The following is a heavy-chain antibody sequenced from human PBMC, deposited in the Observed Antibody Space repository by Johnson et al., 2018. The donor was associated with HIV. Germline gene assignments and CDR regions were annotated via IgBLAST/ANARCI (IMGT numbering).Heavy chain of an antibody. Sequence: QVQLVESGGGLVQPGGSLRLSCAASGFTFSSYGMHWVRQAPGKGLEWVAVIWYDGSNKYYADSVKGRFTISRDNSKNTLYLQMNSLRAEDTAVYYCARQAPGVTIFGVGGAFDIWGQGTMVTVSS. D-gene: IGHD3-3*01. CDR1: GFTFSSYG. V-gene: IGHV3-33*08. CDR3: ARQAPGVTIFGVGGAFDI. CDR2: IWYDGSNK. J-gene: IGHJ3*02.